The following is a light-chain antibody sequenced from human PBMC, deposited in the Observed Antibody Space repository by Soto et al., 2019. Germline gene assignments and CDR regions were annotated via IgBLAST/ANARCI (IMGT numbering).Light chain of an antibody. CDR3: QQYSTSRLT. CDR1: QRFPRGS. V-gene: IGKV3-20*01. J-gene: IGKJ4*01. Sequence: EIVLTQSPGTLSLSPGERATLSCRASQRFPRGSLAWYQQNPGQAPRLLIPGASSRATGIPDRFSGSGSGTDFTLTISRLEPEDFAVYYCQQYSTSRLTFGGGTKVEIK. CDR2: GAS.